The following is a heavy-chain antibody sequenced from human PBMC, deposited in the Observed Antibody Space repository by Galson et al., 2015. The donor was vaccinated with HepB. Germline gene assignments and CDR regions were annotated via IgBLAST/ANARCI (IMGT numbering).Heavy chain of an antibody. Sequence: SLRLSCAASGFTFSDYYMSWIRQAPGKGLEWVSGMSGSGGSTYYVDSVKGRFTISRDNSKNTLWLQMNSLRVEDTAVYYCAKNPYYASNGYYSFDYWGRGTLVTVSS. CDR3: AKNPYYASNGYYSFDY. V-gene: IGHV3-23*01. CDR2: MSGSGGST. J-gene: IGHJ4*02. CDR1: GFTFSDYY. D-gene: IGHD3-22*01.